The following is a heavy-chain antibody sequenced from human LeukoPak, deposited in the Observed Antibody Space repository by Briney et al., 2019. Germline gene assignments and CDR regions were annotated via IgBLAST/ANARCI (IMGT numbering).Heavy chain of an antibody. J-gene: IGHJ4*02. CDR3: ARLTDILTGYYSDY. Sequence: PETLSLTCTVSGGSISSYYWSWIRQPPGKGLEWIGYIYYSGSTNYNPSLKSQVTISVDTSKNQFSLKLSSVTAADTAVYYCARLTDILTGYYSDYWGQGTLVTVSS. D-gene: IGHD3-9*01. V-gene: IGHV4-59*08. CDR2: IYYSGST. CDR1: GGSISSYY.